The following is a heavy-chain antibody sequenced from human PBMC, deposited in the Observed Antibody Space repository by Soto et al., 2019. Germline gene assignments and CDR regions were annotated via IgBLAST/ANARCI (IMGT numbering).Heavy chain of an antibody. CDR2: ISAYNGNT. Sequence: QVQLVQSGAEVKKPGASVKVSCKASGYTFTSYGITWVRQAPGQGLEWMGWISAYNGNTNYGQKFQGRVTLTADESTSTAYMELSSLRSEDTAVYYCAFGDVRDAWFDPWGQGTLVTVSS. CDR1: GYTFTSYG. J-gene: IGHJ5*02. CDR3: AFGDVRDAWFDP. V-gene: IGHV1-18*04. D-gene: IGHD4-17*01.